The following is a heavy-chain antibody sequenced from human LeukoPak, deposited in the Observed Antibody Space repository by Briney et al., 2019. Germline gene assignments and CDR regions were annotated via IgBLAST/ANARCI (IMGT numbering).Heavy chain of an antibody. J-gene: IGHJ4*02. Sequence: PGGSLRLSCAASGFTFSSYWMSWVRQAPGKGLEGVANIKQEGREKYFVDSVKGRFTISRDNAKNSLYLQMNSPRAEDTAVYYCARDSYGSGRSPKYWGQGTLVTVSS. CDR3: ARDSYGSGRSPKY. CDR2: IKQEGREK. V-gene: IGHV3-7*03. CDR1: GFTFSSYW. D-gene: IGHD3-10*01.